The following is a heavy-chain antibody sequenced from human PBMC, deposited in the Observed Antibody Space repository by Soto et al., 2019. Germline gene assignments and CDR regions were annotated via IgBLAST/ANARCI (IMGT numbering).Heavy chain of an antibody. CDR2: VSYSGNDK. Sequence: GGSLRLSCVASGFTFRNYGMHWVRQAPGKGLEWVAVVSYSGNDKKFADSVKGRVTMTTDTSTSTAYMELRSLRSDDTAVYYCARGEVFVDYWGQGTLVTVSS. CDR1: GFTFRNYG. D-gene: IGHD3-10*01. CDR3: ARGEVFVDY. V-gene: IGHV3-30*03. J-gene: IGHJ4*02.